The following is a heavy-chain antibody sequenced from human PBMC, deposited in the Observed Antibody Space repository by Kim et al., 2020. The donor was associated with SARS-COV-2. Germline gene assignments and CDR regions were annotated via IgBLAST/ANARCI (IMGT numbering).Heavy chain of an antibody. CDR3: ATADGGSLVY. V-gene: IGHV4-4*02. D-gene: IGHD1-26*01. CDR2: IYHSGST. Sequence: SETLSLTCAVSGGSISCSGWWTWVRQPSGKGLEWIGEIYHSGSTSYNPSLKSRVAISLDKSKNQFSLKLSSVTAADTAVYYCATADGGSLVYWGQGTLVTVSS. J-gene: IGHJ4*02. CDR1: GGSISCSGW.